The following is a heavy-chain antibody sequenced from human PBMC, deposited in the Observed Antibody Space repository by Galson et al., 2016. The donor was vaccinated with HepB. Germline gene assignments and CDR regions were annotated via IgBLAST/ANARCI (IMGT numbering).Heavy chain of an antibody. J-gene: IGHJ4*02. CDR2: IYWDGDK. V-gene: IGHV2-5*02. CDR3: ARNDRSTFLRYFALDPFDY. Sequence: PALVKPTQTLTLTCTFSGFSLSTQGVGVAWIRQPPGKALEWLALIYWDGDKRYSPSLQSRLTITKGTSKNQVVLTLTNVDAVDTATYYCARNDRSTFLRYFALDPFDYWGQGTLVTVSS. D-gene: IGHD3-9*01. CDR1: GFSLSTQGVG.